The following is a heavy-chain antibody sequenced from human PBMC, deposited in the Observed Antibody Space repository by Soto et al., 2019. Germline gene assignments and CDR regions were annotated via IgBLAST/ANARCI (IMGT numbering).Heavy chain of an antibody. Sequence: QVQLVQSGAEVKKPGSSVKVSCKASGGTFSSYAISWVRQAPGQGLEWVGGIIPIFGTANYAQKFQGRVTITADESTSTAYMELSSLRSEDTAVYYCARALGTIFGVVTSYYYYGMDVWGQGTTVTVSS. J-gene: IGHJ6*02. CDR1: GGTFSSYA. V-gene: IGHV1-69*01. D-gene: IGHD3-3*01. CDR3: ARALGTIFGVVTSYYYYGMDV. CDR2: IIPIFGTA.